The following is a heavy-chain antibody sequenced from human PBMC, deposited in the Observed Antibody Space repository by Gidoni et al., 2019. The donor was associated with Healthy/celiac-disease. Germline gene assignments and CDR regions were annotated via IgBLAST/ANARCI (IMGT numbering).Heavy chain of an antibody. CDR3: ASRPDYYGSGSYYNNDY. CDR1: GFTFSSYS. J-gene: IGHJ4*02. Sequence: EVQLVESGGGLVKPGGSLRLSCAASGFTFSSYSMNWVRQAPGKGLEWVSSISSSSSYIYYADSVKGRFTISRDNAKNSLYLQMNSLRAEDTAVYYCASRPDYYGSGSYYNNDYWGQGTLVTVSS. D-gene: IGHD3-10*01. V-gene: IGHV3-21*01. CDR2: ISSSSSYI.